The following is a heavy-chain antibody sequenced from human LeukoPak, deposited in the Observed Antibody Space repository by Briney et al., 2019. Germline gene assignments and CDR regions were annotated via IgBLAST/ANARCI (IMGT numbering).Heavy chain of an antibody. V-gene: IGHV3-21*01. CDR3: AKAHNWKYGTFDY. D-gene: IGHD1-7*01. CDR2: ISSSSSFI. CDR1: GFNFSSYS. J-gene: IGHJ4*02. Sequence: PGGSLRLSCAGSGFNFSSYSMSWVRQAPWKGLEFVSSISSSSSFIYYADSVKGRFTISRDNAKKSLSLQMNSLRADDTAVYYCAKAHNWKYGTFDYWGQGTLVTVSS.